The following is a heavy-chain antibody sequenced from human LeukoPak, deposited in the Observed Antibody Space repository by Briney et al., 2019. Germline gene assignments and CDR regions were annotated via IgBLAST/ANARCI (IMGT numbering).Heavy chain of an antibody. V-gene: IGHV4-59*01. D-gene: IGHD3-10*01. Sequence: PSETLTLTCTVSGGSISSYYWSWIRQPPGKGLEWIGYISYSGSTNYNPSLKSRVTISVDTSRNQFSLKLSSVTAADTAVYYCARGRLGGSGSYHNVLDYWGQGTRDRLSS. CDR3: ARGRLGGSGSYHNVLDY. J-gene: IGHJ4*02. CDR2: ISYSGST. CDR1: GGSISSYY.